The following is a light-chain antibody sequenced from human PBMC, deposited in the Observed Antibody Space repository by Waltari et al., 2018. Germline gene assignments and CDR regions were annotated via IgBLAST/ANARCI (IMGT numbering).Light chain of an antibody. CDR3: ASYTNSDSEV. V-gene: IGLV2-14*01. CDR1: CVDVGGYHF. CDR2: DVR. Sequence: QSALTQPASVSGSPGQSITISCTGTCVDVGGYHFVSWSQQHPGQVPKLIISDVRNRPSGVSDRFSGSQSGNTASLTISGLQAEDEASYYCASYTNSDSEVFGGGTKVTVL. J-gene: IGLJ3*02.